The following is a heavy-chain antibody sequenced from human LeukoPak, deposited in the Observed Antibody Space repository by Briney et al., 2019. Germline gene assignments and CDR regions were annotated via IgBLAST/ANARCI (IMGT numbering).Heavy chain of an antibody. J-gene: IGHJ3*02. D-gene: IGHD3-10*01. CDR1: GYTFTSYY. CDR3: ARDPKRGFQSDDAFDI. Sequence: ASVKVSCKASGYTFTSYYMHWVRQAPGQGLEWMGIINPSGGSTSYAQKFQGRVTMTRDMSTSTDYMELSSLRSEDTAVYYCARDPKRGFQSDDAFDIWGQGTMVTVSS. V-gene: IGHV1-46*01. CDR2: INPSGGST.